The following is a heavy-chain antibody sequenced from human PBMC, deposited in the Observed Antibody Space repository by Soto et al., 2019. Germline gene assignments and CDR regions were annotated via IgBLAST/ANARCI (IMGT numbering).Heavy chain of an antibody. CDR3: ARDLGLNYDFWSGYDPAYYYGMDV. CDR1: GYTFTSYG. CDR2: ISAYNGNT. J-gene: IGHJ6*02. V-gene: IGHV1-18*01. Sequence: QVQLVQSGAEVKKPGASVKVSCKASGYTFTSYGISWVRQAPGQGLEWMGWISAYNGNTNYAQKLQGRVTMTTDTSTSTAYMELRSLRSDDTAVYYCARDLGLNYDFWSGYDPAYYYGMDVWGQGTTVTVSS. D-gene: IGHD3-3*01.